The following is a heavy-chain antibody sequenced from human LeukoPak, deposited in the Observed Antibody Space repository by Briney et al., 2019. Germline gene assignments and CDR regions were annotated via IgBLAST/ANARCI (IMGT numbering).Heavy chain of an antibody. D-gene: IGHD3-3*01. Sequence: PSEILSLTCTVSGVSISSFYVSWIRQPPGKGLEWIGYIYYSGSTNYNPSLKSRVTISVDTSKNQFSLKLSSVTAADTAVYYCARVPGILRFGDYYYYGMDVWGQGTTVTVSS. CDR2: IYYSGST. CDR1: GVSISSFY. V-gene: IGHV4-59*01. J-gene: IGHJ6*02. CDR3: ARVPGILRFGDYYYYGMDV.